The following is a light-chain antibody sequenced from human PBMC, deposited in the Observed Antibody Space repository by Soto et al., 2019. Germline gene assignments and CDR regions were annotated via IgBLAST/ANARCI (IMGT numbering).Light chain of an antibody. CDR3: QQSYSSPLT. J-gene: IGKJ4*01. CDR1: QSISNY. CDR2: GAS. V-gene: IGKV1-39*01. Sequence: DIPMTQSPSSLSAPVGDRATITCRASQSISNYLNWYQQQPGRAPKLLIYGASTLQSGVPARFSGSGSGTDFTLTISSLQPGDFATYYCQQSYSSPLTFGGGTKVEIK.